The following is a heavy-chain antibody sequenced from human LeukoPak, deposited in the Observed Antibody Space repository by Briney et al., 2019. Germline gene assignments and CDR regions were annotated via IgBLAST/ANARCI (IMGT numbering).Heavy chain of an antibody. CDR1: GFTFSSYG. Sequence: GGSLRLSCAASGFTFSSYGMNWVRQAPGKGLEWASYISTSSNRIDYADSVKGRSTMSRDNAKNLLYLQMNSLRDEDTAMYYCARVSAPGTSGWYFGYWGQGTLVTVSS. J-gene: IGHJ4*02. D-gene: IGHD6-19*01. V-gene: IGHV3-48*02. CDR2: ISTSSNRI. CDR3: ARVSAPGTSGWYFGY.